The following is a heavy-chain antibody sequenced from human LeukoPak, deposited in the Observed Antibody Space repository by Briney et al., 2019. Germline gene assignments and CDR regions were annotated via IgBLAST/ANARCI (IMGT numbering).Heavy chain of an antibody. J-gene: IGHJ5*02. D-gene: IGHD2-15*01. V-gene: IGHV1-2*02. CDR3: ARDQRSCSGGSCYPGWFAP. Sequence: GASVKVSCKASGYTFTCYYMHWVRQAPGQGLESMGWINPSGGTNYAQKFQGRVTMTRETSISTAYMELSRLRSDDTAVYYCARDQRSCSGGSCYPGWFAPWGQGTLVTVYS. CDR1: GYTFTCYY. CDR2: INPSGGT.